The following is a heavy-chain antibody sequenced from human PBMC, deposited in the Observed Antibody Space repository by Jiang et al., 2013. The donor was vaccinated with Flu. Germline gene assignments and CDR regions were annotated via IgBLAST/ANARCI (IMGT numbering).Heavy chain of an antibody. Sequence: PGQGLERMGWINMNTGNPTYAQGFTGRFVFSLDTSVSTAYLQISSLKGEDTAMYYCARSVYGFSRWLVPKPFDYWGQGTLVTVS. CDR3: ARSVYGFSRWLVPKPFDY. D-gene: IGHD3-22*01. CDR2: INMNTGNP. J-gene: IGHJ4*02. V-gene: IGHV7-4-1*02.